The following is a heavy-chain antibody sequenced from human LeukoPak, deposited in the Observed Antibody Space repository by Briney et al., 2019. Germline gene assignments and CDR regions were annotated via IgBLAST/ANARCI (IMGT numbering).Heavy chain of an antibody. CDR2: ISGYNGNT. CDR3: ATDLDGSGSYYY. J-gene: IGHJ4*02. V-gene: IGHV1-18*01. D-gene: IGHD3-10*01. Sequence: GASVKVSCKASGYTFTNYGVSWVRQAPGQGLEWMGWISGYNGNTNYAQKLQGRLTMTTDTSTSTAYMELRSLRSGDTAVYYCATDLDGSGSYYYWGQGTLVTVSS. CDR1: GYTFTNYG.